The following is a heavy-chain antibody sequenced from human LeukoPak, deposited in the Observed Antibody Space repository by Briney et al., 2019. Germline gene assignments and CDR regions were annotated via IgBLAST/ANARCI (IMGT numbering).Heavy chain of an antibody. CDR3: AKDRVVVVPADDWFDP. Sequence: GRSLRLSCAASGFTFSSYGMHWGRQAPGKGLEWVAVISYDGSNKYYADSVKGRFTISRDNSKNTLYLQMNSLRAEDTAVYYCAKDRVVVVPADDWFDPWGQGTLVTVSS. CDR2: ISYDGSNK. CDR1: GFTFSSYG. V-gene: IGHV3-30*18. D-gene: IGHD2-2*01. J-gene: IGHJ5*02.